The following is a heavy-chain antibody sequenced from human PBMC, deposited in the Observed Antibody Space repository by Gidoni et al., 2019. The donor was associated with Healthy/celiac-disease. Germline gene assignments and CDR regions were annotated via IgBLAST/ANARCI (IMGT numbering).Heavy chain of an antibody. J-gene: IGHJ5*02. CDR2: ISGSGGST. V-gene: IGHV3-23*01. CDR3: AKDLGLTYYYGSGSYYPPHRFDP. Sequence: EVQLLESGGGLVQPGGSLRLSCEASGFTFSSYAMSWVRQAPGKGLDWVSAISGSGGSTYYADSVKGRFTISRDNSKNTLYLQMNSLRAEDTAVYYCAKDLGLTYYYGSGSYYPPHRFDPWGQGTLVTVSS. D-gene: IGHD3-10*01. CDR1: GFTFSSYA.